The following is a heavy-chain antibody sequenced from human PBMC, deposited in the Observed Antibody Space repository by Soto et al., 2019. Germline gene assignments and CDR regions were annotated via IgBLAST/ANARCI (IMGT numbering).Heavy chain of an antibody. V-gene: IGHV3-11*01. CDR2: ISSSGSTI. CDR3: ARAGQVHDYIWGSYRSIYFDY. D-gene: IGHD3-16*02. Sequence: GGSLRLSCAASGFTFSDYYMSWIRQAPGKGLEWVSYISSSGSTIYYADSVKGRFTISRDNAKNSLYLQMNSLRAEDTAVYYCARAGQVHDYIWGSYRSIYFDYWGQGTLVTVSS. J-gene: IGHJ4*02. CDR1: GFTFSDYY.